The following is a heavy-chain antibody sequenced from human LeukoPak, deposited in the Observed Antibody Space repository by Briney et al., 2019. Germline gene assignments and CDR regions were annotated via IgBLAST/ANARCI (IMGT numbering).Heavy chain of an antibody. CDR1: GFTVSSNY. CDR2: IYSGGST. V-gene: IGHV3-53*01. Sequence: GGSLRLSCAASGFTVSSNYMSWVRQAPGKGLEWVSVIYSGGSTYYADSVKGRFTISRDNSKNTLYLQMNSLRAEDTAVYYCASTKYYYDSSGYRAPAFDPWGQGTLVTVSS. D-gene: IGHD3-22*01. CDR3: ASTKYYYDSSGYRAPAFDP. J-gene: IGHJ5*02.